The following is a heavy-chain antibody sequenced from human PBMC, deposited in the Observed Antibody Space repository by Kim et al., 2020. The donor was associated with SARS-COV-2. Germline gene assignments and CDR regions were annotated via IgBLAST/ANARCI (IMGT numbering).Heavy chain of an antibody. J-gene: IGHJ1*01. CDR3: ASVAYCGGDCYSEYFQH. D-gene: IGHD2-21*01. V-gene: IGHV4-4*02. Sequence: LKSRVTISVDKSKNQFSLKLSSVTAADTAVYYCASVAYCGGDCYSEYFQHWGQGTLVTVSS.